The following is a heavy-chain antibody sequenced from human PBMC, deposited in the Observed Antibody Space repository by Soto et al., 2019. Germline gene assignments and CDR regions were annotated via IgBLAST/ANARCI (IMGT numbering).Heavy chain of an antibody. CDR2: INPSGGST. CDR1: GYTFTSYY. Sequence: ASVKVSCKASGYTFTSYYMHWVRQAPGQGLEWMGIINPSGGSTSYAQKFQGRVTMTRDTSTSTVYMELSSLRSEDTAVYYCARENAEELSIAVAAVFDYWGPGTLVTVSS. J-gene: IGHJ4*02. CDR3: ARENAEELSIAVAAVFDY. V-gene: IGHV1-46*01. D-gene: IGHD6-19*01.